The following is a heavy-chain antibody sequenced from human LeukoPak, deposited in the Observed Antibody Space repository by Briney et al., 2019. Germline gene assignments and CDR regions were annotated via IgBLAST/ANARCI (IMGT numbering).Heavy chain of an antibody. Sequence: GGSLRLSCAASGFTFSNHAMHWVRQAPGKGLEWVAVISYDGSNKYYADSVKGRFTISRDNSKNTLYLQMNSLRAEDTAVYYCARDWAAAGSVDYWGQGTLVTVSS. CDR3: ARDWAAAGSVDY. V-gene: IGHV3-30-3*01. D-gene: IGHD6-13*01. J-gene: IGHJ4*02. CDR1: GFTFSNHA. CDR2: ISYDGSNK.